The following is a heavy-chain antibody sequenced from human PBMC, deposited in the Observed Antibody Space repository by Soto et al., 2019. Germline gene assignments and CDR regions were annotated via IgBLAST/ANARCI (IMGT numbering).Heavy chain of an antibody. CDR3: AREGFGGDAYDC. J-gene: IGHJ4*02. Sequence: QVQLQESGPGLVKPSETLSLTCTVSGGSITNYYWSWIRQPPGKGLEWIGYVYYSGSTYYNPSLESRVTISVDTSKNQCSLKLTSVTAADTAVYYCAREGFGGDAYDCWGQGTLVTVSS. CDR2: VYYSGST. CDR1: GGSITNYY. D-gene: IGHD2-21*02. V-gene: IGHV4-59*01.